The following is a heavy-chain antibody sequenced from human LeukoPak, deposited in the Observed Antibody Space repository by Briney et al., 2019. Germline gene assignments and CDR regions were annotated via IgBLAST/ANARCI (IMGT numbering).Heavy chain of an antibody. J-gene: IGHJ3*02. CDR1: GGSISSSSYY. CDR2: IYYSGST. D-gene: IGHD5-18*01. V-gene: IGHV4-39*01. CDR3: ASWGYSYGPDAFDI. Sequence: PSETLSLTCTVSGGSISSSSYYWGWIRQPPGKGLEWIGSIYYSGSTYYNPSLKSRVTISVDTSKNQFSLKLSSVTAADTAMYYCASWGYSYGPDAFDIWGQGTMVTVSS.